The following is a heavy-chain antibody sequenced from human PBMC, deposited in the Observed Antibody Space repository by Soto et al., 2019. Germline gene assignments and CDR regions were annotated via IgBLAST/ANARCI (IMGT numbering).Heavy chain of an antibody. D-gene: IGHD4-17*01. J-gene: IGHJ4*02. CDR1: GFTFSSYA. CDR2: ISYDGSNK. Sequence: GGSLRLSCAASGFTFSSYAMHWVRQAPGKGLEWVAVISYDGSNKYYADSVKGRFTISRDNSKNTLYLQMNSLRAEDTAVYYCARDDTVTEHYFDYWGQGTLVTVSS. V-gene: IGHV3-30-3*01. CDR3: ARDDTVTEHYFDY.